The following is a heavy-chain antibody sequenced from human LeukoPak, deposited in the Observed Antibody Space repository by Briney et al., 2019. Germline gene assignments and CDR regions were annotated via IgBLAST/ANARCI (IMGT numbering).Heavy chain of an antibody. Sequence: SQTLSLTCAVSGGSISSGGYSWSWIRQPPGKGLEWIGYIYHSGSTYYNPSLKSRVTISVDRSKNQFSLKLSSVTAADTAVYYCAGGLEPPVGYFDYWGQGTLVTVSS. CDR2: IYHSGST. V-gene: IGHV4-30-2*01. CDR1: GGSISSGGYS. D-gene: IGHD6-19*01. J-gene: IGHJ4*02. CDR3: AGGLEPPVGYFDY.